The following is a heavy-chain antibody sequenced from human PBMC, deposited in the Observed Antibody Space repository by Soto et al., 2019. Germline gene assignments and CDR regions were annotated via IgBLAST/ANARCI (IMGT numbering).Heavy chain of an antibody. Sequence: EVQLVESGGGLVKPGGSLRLSCVASGFTLTGYSLNWVRQTPGKGLEWVSSISSSSSSIYYADSVRGRFAISRDNAKNSLYIQMNSLRAEDTAVYYCAREVYDGSCYYSRWYFDLWGRGTLVTVSS. CDR2: ISSSSSSI. CDR1: GFTLTGYS. V-gene: IGHV3-21*01. CDR3: AREVYDGSCYYSRWYFDL. D-gene: IGHD3-22*01. J-gene: IGHJ2*01.